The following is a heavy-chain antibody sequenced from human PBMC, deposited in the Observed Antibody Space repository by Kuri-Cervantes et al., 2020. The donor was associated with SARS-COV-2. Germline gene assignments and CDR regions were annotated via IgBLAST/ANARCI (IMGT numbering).Heavy chain of an antibody. V-gene: IGHV3-21*01. Sequence: ETLSLPCTVSGGSISSSSYYWGWIRQAPGKGLEWVSSISSSSSYIYYADSVKGRFTISRDNAKNSLYLQMNSLRAEDTAVYYCARVFSSGYCSSTSCYDFDYWGQGTLVTVSS. CDR1: GGSISSSS. CDR2: ISSSSSYI. D-gene: IGHD2-2*01. J-gene: IGHJ4*02. CDR3: ARVFSSGYCSSTSCYDFDY.